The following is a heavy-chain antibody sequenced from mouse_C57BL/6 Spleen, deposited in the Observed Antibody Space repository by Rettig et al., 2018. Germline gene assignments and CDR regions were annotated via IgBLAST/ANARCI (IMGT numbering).Heavy chain of an antibody. CDR2: INPYNGGT. J-gene: IGHJ3*01. D-gene: IGHD2-5*01. CDR3: ARGDSNCWFAY. Sequence: GVINPYNGGTSYNQKFKGKATLTVDKSSSTAYMELNSLTSEDSAVYYCARGDSNCWFAYWGQGTLVTVSA. V-gene: IGHV1-19*01.